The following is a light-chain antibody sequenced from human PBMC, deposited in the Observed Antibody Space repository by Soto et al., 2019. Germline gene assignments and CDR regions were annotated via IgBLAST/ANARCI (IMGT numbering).Light chain of an antibody. J-gene: IGLJ1*01. CDR3: SSYAGSTTYV. Sequence: QSALTKPASVSGSPGQSITLSCTGTSNDVGTYNLVSWYQQHPGKAPKLIIFEGFKRHSGVSNRFSGSKSGNTASLTISVLQAEDEADYYCSSYAGSTTYVFGTGTKVTVL. CDR2: EGF. CDR1: SNDVGTYNL. V-gene: IGLV2-23*01.